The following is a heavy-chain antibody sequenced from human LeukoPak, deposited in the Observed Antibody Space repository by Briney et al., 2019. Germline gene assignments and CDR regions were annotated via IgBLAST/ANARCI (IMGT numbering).Heavy chain of an antibody. CDR3: ARRGRAFDY. Sequence: PSETLSLTCAVYGGSFSGYYWTWIRQPPGKGLEWIGEINHSGSTNYNPPLKSRVTISVDTSKNQFSLKLRSVTAADTAVYYCARRGRAFDYWGQGTLVTVSS. CDR1: GGSFSGYY. D-gene: IGHD3-16*01. CDR2: INHSGST. V-gene: IGHV4-34*01. J-gene: IGHJ4*02.